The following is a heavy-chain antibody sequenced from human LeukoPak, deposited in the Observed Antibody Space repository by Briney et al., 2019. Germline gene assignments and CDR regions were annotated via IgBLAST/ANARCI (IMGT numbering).Heavy chain of an antibody. Sequence: PGRSLRLSCAASGFTFSSYAMHWVRQAPGKGLEWVAVISYDGSNEYYADSVKGRFTISRDNSKNTLYLQMNSLRAEDTAVYYCARADSGSYLTNYYYYYGMDVWGQGTTVTVSS. D-gene: IGHD1-26*01. J-gene: IGHJ6*02. V-gene: IGHV3-30-3*01. CDR1: GFTFSSYA. CDR3: ARADSGSYLTNYYYYYGMDV. CDR2: ISYDGSNE.